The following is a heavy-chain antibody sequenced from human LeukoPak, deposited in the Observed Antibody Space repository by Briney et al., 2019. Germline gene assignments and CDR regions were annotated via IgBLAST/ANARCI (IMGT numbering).Heavy chain of an antibody. CDR2: VSTSGGST. CDR3: AKQAYDSPRTDFDY. J-gene: IGHJ4*02. CDR1: GLTFSRYA. D-gene: IGHD3-22*01. Sequence: GRSLRLSCAASGLTFSRYAMSWVRQAPGKGLEWVSGVSTSGGSTYYADSVKGRLTISRDNSKNTLHLQMNSLRAEDTAIYYCAKQAYDSPRTDFDYWGQGTLVTVSS. V-gene: IGHV3-23*01.